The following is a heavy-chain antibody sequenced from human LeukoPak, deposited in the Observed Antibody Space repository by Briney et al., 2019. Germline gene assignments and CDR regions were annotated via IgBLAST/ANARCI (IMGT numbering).Heavy chain of an antibody. D-gene: IGHD6-19*01. Sequence: GGSLRLSCAASGFTVSSNYMNWVRQAPGKGLEWVSVFYSGGSTYYADSVKGRFTISRDSSKNTLYLQMNSLRAEDTAVYYCARGRSFSSGWYAYYFDYWGQGILVTVSS. CDR2: FYSGGST. J-gene: IGHJ4*02. CDR1: GFTVSSNY. V-gene: IGHV3-53*01. CDR3: ARGRSFSSGWYAYYFDY.